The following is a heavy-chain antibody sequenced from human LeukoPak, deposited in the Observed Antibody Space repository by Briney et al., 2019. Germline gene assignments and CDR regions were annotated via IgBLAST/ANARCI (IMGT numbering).Heavy chain of an antibody. CDR3: AKTGLGYSASDY. CDR1: GYTFTGYY. CDR2: INPDSGGT. Sequence: ASVKVSCTASGYTFTGYYIHWVRQAPGQGLEWMGWINPDSGGTNYAQKFQGRVTMTRDTSISTAYMELNRLRSDDTAVYYCAKTGLGYSASDYWGQRTLVTVSS. V-gene: IGHV1-2*02. J-gene: IGHJ4*02. D-gene: IGHD6-13*01.